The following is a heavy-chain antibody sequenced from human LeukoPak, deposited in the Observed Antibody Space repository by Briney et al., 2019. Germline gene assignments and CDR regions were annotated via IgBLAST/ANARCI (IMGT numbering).Heavy chain of an antibody. V-gene: IGHV4-39*07. CDR1: GGSMTISNYY. D-gene: IGHD2-15*01. CDR2: VYYTGIT. CDR3: ARDSGYCSGGSCYSGDYYMDV. Sequence: SETLSLTCTVSGGSMTISNYYWAWIRQSPGKGLEWIGSVYYTGITYYNPSLNNRVTISVDTSKNQFSLRLTSVTAADTAVYYCARDSGYCSGGSCYSGDYYMDVWGKGTTVTISS. J-gene: IGHJ6*03.